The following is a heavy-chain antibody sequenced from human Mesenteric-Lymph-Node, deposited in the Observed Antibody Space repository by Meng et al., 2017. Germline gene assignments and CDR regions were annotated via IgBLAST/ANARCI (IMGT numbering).Heavy chain of an antibody. J-gene: IGHJ4*02. Sequence: QVRLVESGGALVNPGGSLRLSCAASGFTFSDYYMKWIRQASGKGLEWVSYISGGGSATYYADSVKGRFTVSRDNAKNSLYLQMDSLRAEDTAVYYCARGRMTTVTFLDYWGQGTLVTVSS. CDR3: ARGRMTTVTFLDY. V-gene: IGHV3-11*01. CDR1: GFTFSDYY. D-gene: IGHD4-17*01. CDR2: ISGGGSAT.